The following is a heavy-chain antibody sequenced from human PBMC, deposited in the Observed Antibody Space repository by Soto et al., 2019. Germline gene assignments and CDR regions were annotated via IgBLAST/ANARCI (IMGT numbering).Heavy chain of an antibody. Sequence: SLRLSCTASGFTCGEYAMNWFRQAPGKGLEWVGFIRSKAYGGTTEYAASVKGRFTISRDDSKNIAYLQMNSLKTEDTAVYYCTEALTSDRPYWGQGTLVTVS. CDR1: GFTCGEYA. V-gene: IGHV3-49*03. CDR3: TEALTSDRPY. D-gene: IGHD4-17*01. CDR2: IRSKAYGGTT. J-gene: IGHJ4*02.